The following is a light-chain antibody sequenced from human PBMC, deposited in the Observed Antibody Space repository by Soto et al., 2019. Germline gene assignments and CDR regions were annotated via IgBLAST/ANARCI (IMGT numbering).Light chain of an antibody. J-gene: IGLJ1*01. Sequence: QSALTQPASVSGSPGQSITISCTGTSSDVGGYNYVSWYQQHPGKAPKLMIYEVSNRPSGVSNRFSGSKSGNTASLTISGLQAEDEADYYCSSYAGSTHVFGTGTKVTVL. V-gene: IGLV2-14*01. CDR3: SSYAGSTHV. CDR2: EVS. CDR1: SSDVGGYNY.